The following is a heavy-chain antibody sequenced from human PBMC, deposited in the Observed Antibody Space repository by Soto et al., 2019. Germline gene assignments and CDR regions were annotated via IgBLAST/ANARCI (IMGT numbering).Heavy chain of an antibody. CDR1: GFSVTDHY. CDR3: ARSFNAWPTYFDY. CDR2: LYTRGSG. D-gene: IGHD1-26*01. Sequence: GGSLGLCCAASGFSVTDHYMTWVRQAPGKGLEWVSLLYTRGSGYYGDSVKCRFTLSRDSSTNTLYLQMNSLKVGDTAFYFCARSFNAWPTYFDYWREGTMVTVSS. J-gene: IGHJ4*02. V-gene: IGHV3-53*01.